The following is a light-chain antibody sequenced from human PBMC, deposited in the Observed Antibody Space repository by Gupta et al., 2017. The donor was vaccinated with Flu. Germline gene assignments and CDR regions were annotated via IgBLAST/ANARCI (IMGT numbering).Light chain of an antibody. CDR2: GVT. CDR3: SSCTSSTTVV. CDR1: SSDIGSYNY. J-gene: IGLJ2*01. Sequence: QSALTQPASVSGSPGQSITISCTGTSSDIGSYNYVSWYQQHPGKAPKLLIYGVTNRPSGVSNRFSDSKSGDTASLTISGLQAEDEADYYCSSCTSSTTVVFGGGTKLTVL. V-gene: IGLV2-14*01.